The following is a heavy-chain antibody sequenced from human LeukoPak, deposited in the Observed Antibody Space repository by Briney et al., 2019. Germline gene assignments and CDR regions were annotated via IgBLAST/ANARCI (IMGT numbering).Heavy chain of an antibody. J-gene: IGHJ4*02. CDR2: ISYDGSDK. V-gene: IGHV3-30*04. CDR1: GGTFSSYA. D-gene: IGHD5-12*01. Sequence: SCKASGGTFSSYAISWVRQAPGKGLEWVAVISYDGSDKFYADSVKGRFTISRDSSKNTLYLQMNSLRPEDTAVYYCARARPSMWIDYWGQGTLVTVSS. CDR3: ARARPSMWIDY.